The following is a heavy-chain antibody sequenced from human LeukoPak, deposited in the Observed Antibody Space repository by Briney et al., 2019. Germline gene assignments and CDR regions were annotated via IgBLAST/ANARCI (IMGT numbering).Heavy chain of an antibody. J-gene: IGHJ4*02. D-gene: IGHD6-13*01. V-gene: IGHV3-33*01. CDR3: ARSQSSSLIDY. CDR2: ICYDGTSK. Sequence: GGSLRLSCAASGFSLSAYGVHWVRQAPGKGLEWVAVICYDGTSKDYADSVKGRFTFSRDNSKNTLYLQMNSLTVEDTAVYYCARSQSSSLIDYWGQGTLVTVSS. CDR1: GFSLSAYG.